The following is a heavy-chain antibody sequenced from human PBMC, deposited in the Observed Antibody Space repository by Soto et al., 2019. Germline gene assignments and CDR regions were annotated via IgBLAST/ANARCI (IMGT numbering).Heavy chain of an antibody. J-gene: IGHJ4*02. V-gene: IGHV3-23*01. CDR2: ISGSGSST. CDR1: GFTFSSYA. D-gene: IGHD2-2*01. Sequence: EVQLLESGGGRIQPGGSLRLSCAASGFTFSSYAMNWVRQAPGKGLQWVSGISGSGSSTYYSDSVRGRFTISIDNPRNTLYPQMSSLRVEATALYYCAKGDRNQPAVVDYWGQGTLVTVSS. CDR3: AKGDRNQPAVVDY.